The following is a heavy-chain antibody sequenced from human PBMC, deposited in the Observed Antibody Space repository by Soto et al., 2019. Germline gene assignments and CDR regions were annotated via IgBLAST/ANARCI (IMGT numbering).Heavy chain of an antibody. CDR2: ISSSGTI. CDR1: GFTFNSYD. CDR3: ARGGYDYRNFAY. J-gene: IGHJ4*01. V-gene: IGHV3-48*02. D-gene: IGHD5-12*01. Sequence: EVQLVESGGDLVQPGGSLRLSCTASGFTFNSYDMNWVRQAPGKGLEWISYISSSGTIYYADSVKGRFTISRDNAKNSLYLQRNSLRDDDTAVYYCARGGYDYRNFAYWGQGTLVTVSS.